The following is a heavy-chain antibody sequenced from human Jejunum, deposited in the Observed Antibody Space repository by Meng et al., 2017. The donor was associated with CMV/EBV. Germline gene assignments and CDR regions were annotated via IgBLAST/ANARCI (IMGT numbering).Heavy chain of an antibody. CDR1: GFTFSSYS. J-gene: IGHJ3*01. CDR3: ARGSMFSA. D-gene: IGHD3-10*02. V-gene: IGHV3-21*01. CDR2: ISSSSSYI. Sequence: SCAASGFTFSSYSMNWVRQAPGKGLEWVSSISSSSSYIYYADSVKGRFTISRENAENSLYLQMNSLRAGDTAVYYCARGSMFSAWGQGTMVTVSS.